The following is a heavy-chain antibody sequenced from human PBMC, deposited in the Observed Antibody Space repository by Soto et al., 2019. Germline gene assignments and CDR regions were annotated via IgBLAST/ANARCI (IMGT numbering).Heavy chain of an antibody. CDR1: GGSFSGYY. V-gene: IGHV4-34*01. CDR2: INHSGST. Sequence: SETLSLTCAVYGGSFSGYYWSWIRQPPGKGLEWIGEINHSGSTNYNPSLKSRVTIAVDTSKNQFSLKLSSVTAADTAVYYCARVIVATIPPPRTTPKTYGMDVWGQGTTVTVSS. J-gene: IGHJ6*02. CDR3: ARVIVATIPPPRTTPKTYGMDV. D-gene: IGHD5-12*01.